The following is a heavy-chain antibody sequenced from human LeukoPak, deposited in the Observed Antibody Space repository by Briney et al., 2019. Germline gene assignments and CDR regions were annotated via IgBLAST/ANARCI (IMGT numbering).Heavy chain of an antibody. CDR3: ARDYCGGDCSPHWYYYGMDV. CDR1: GGSISSGDYY. D-gene: IGHD2-21*02. CDR2: IYYSGST. Sequence: SETLCLTCTGSGGSISSGDYYLCWIRQPPGKGLEWIGYIYYSGSTYYNPSLKSRVTISVDTSKNQFSLKLSSVTAADTAVYYCARDYCGGDCSPHWYYYGMDVWGQGTTVTVSS. V-gene: IGHV4-30-4*01. J-gene: IGHJ6*02.